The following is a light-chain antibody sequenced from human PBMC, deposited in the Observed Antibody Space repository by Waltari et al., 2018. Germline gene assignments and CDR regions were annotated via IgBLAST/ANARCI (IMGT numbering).Light chain of an antibody. J-gene: IGKJ1*01. V-gene: IGKV1-5*03. CDR3: QQYNSYLT. Sequence: DIQMTQSPSTLSASVGDRVSITYRASQSISSWLAWYQQKPGQAPKLLIYKASSLESGVPSRFSGSGSGTEFTLTISSLQPDDFATYYCQQYNSYLTFGQGTKVEIK. CDR2: KAS. CDR1: QSISSW.